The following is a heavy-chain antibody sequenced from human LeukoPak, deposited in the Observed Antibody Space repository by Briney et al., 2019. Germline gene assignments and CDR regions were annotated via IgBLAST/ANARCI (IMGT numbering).Heavy chain of an antibody. Sequence: PGGSLRLSCAASGFTFSRYAMSWVRQAPGKGLEWVSAISGSGSGGSKYYGDSVKGRFIISRDNSKNTLYLQMNSLRVEDTAVYYCVTDTDDIVVVPPVMGASKDGFDPWGQGTLVTVAS. CDR3: VTDTDDIVVVPPVMGASKDGFDP. CDR2: ISGSGSGGSK. D-gene: IGHD2-2*01. CDR1: GFTFSRYA. V-gene: IGHV3-23*01. J-gene: IGHJ5*02.